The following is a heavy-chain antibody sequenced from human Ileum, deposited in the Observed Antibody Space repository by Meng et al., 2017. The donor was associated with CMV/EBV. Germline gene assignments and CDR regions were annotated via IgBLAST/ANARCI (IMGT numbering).Heavy chain of an antibody. CDR1: GDSVSSNTAS. D-gene: IGHD1-14*01. Sequence: LTLPCAFSGDSVSSNTASWNWVRQSPSRGFEWLGRTYYRSKWYYHYAVSVKSRITINPDTSKNQFSLQLNSVTPEDTAVYYCARDLEPPWGQGTLVTVSS. CDR2: TYYRSKWYY. CDR3: ARDLEPP. V-gene: IGHV6-1*01. J-gene: IGHJ5*02.